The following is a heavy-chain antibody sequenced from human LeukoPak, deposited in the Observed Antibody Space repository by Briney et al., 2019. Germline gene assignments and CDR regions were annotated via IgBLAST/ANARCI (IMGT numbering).Heavy chain of an antibody. V-gene: IGHV1-46*02. CDR2: INPSGGST. J-gene: IGHJ4*02. CDR3: ARYGSGDDLYYFDY. Sequence: ASVKVSCKAAGGTFNNYAISWVRQAPGQGLEWMGIINPSGGSTSYAQKFQGRVTMTRDTSTSTVYMELSSLRSEDTAVYYCARYGSGDDLYYFDYWGQGTLVTVSS. D-gene: IGHD3-10*01. CDR1: GGTFNNYA.